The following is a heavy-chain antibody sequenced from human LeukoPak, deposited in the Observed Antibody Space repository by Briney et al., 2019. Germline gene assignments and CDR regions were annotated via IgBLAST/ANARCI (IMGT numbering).Heavy chain of an antibody. CDR3: ARGGATVNDYFDY. D-gene: IGHD4-17*01. V-gene: IGHV3-30*03. J-gene: IGHJ4*02. CDR1: GFTFSSYG. Sequence: GGSLKLSCAASGFTFSSYGMHWVRQAPGKGLEWVAVISYDGSNKYYADSVKGRFTISRDNSKNTLYLQMNSLRAEDTAVYYCARGGATVNDYFDYWGQGTLVTVSS. CDR2: ISYDGSNK.